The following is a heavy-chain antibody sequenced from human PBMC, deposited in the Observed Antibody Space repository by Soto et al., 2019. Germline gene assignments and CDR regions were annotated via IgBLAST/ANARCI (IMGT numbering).Heavy chain of an antibody. V-gene: IGHV1-18*04. Sequence: ASVKVSCKASGYTFTSYGISWVREAPGQGLEWMGWISAYNGNTNYAQKLQGRVTMTTDTSTSTAYMELRSLRSDDTAVYYCAREMATIPSNWFDPWGQGTLVTVSS. J-gene: IGHJ5*02. D-gene: IGHD5-12*01. CDR2: ISAYNGNT. CDR1: GYTFTSYG. CDR3: AREMATIPSNWFDP.